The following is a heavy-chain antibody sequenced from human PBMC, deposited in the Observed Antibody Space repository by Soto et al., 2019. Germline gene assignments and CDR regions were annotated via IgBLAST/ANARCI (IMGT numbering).Heavy chain of an antibody. CDR1: GFTFSSYG. D-gene: IGHD6-6*01. J-gene: IGHJ6*02. CDR2: IWYDGSNK. CDR3: ARDKGWSSSSDYYYYGMDV. Sequence: GGSLRLSCAASGFTFSSYGMHWVRQAPGKGLEWVAVIWYDGSNKYYADSVKGRFTISRDNSKNTLYLQMNSLRAEDTAVYYCARDKGWSSSSDYYYYGMDVWGQGTTVTVSS. V-gene: IGHV3-33*01.